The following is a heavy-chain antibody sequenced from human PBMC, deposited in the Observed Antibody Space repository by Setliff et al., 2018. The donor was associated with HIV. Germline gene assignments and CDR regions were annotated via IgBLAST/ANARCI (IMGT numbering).Heavy chain of an antibody. CDR3: AKDRPGSTPDGMDV. Sequence: GGSLRLSCAASGFTFSSFNMNWVRQAPGKGLEWVSSSSSRNGYIYYADSVKGRFTISRDNAKNSLYLQMNSLRAEDTAVYYCAKDRPGSTPDGMDVWGQGTTVTVSS. J-gene: IGHJ6*02. D-gene: IGHD1-26*01. CDR1: GFTFSSFN. V-gene: IGHV3-21*01. CDR2: SSSRNGYI.